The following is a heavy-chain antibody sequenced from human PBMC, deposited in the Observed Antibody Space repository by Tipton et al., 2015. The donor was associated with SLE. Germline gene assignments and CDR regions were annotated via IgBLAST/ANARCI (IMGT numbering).Heavy chain of an antibody. D-gene: IGHD1-7*01. Sequence: TLSLTCTVSGDSISSYYWSWIRQHPGKGLEWIGYIYYSGSTYYNPSLKSRVTISVDTSKNQFSLKLSSVTAADTAVYYCARGTRGSYDWNYSFDYWGQGTLVTVSS. V-gene: IGHV4-31*03. CDR3: ARGTRGSYDWNYSFDY. J-gene: IGHJ4*02. CDR2: IYYSGST. CDR1: GDSISSYY.